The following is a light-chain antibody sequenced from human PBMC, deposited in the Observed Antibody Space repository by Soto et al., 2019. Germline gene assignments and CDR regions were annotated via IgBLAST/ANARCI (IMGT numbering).Light chain of an antibody. V-gene: IGKV1-5*03. Sequence: IRMTQSPSSFSASTGDRVTITCRASQSISSWLAWYQQKPGKAPKLLIYKASSLESGVPSRFSGSGAGTEFTLTISSLQPDDFATYYCQHYYGFSRTFGQGTKVDI. CDR3: QHYYGFSRT. J-gene: IGKJ1*01. CDR1: QSISSW. CDR2: KAS.